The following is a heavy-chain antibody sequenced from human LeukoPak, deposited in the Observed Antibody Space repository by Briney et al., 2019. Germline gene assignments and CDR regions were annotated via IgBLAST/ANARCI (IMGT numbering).Heavy chain of an antibody. D-gene: IGHD5-18*01. J-gene: IGHJ4*02. V-gene: IGHV3-33*06. CDR2: IWYDGSNK. Sequence: RGGSLRLSCAASGFTFSSYGMHWVRQAPGKGLEWVAVIWYDGSNKYYADSVKGRFTISRDNSKNTLYLQMNSLRAEDTAVYYCAKDPYTAMVPYYFDYWGQGTLVTVSS. CDR1: GFTFSSYG. CDR3: AKDPYTAMVPYYFDY.